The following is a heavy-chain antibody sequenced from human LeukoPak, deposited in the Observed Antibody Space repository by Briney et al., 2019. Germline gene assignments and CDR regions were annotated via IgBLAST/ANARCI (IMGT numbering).Heavy chain of an antibody. V-gene: IGHV4-34*01. CDR1: GGSFSCYY. D-gene: IGHD6-19*01. CDR3: ARIDSGSYAGSYYYYYYMDV. CDR2: INHSGST. Sequence: PSETLSLTCAVYGGSFSCYYWSWIRQPPGKGLEWSGEINHSGSTNYNPSLKSRVTISVDTSKNQFSLKLSSVTAADTAVYYSARIDSGSYAGSYYYYYYMDVWGKGTAVTVSS. J-gene: IGHJ6*03.